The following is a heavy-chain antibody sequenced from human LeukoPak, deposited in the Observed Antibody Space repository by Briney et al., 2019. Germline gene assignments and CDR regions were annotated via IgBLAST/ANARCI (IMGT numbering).Heavy chain of an antibody. V-gene: IGHV3-21*01. Sequence: PGGSLRLSCAASGFTFSSYSMNWVRQAPGKGLEWVSSISSSSSYIYYADSVKGRFTISRDNAKNSLYLQMNSLRAEDTAVYYCARALISGQLLWNTALGPMDYWGQGTLVTVSS. CDR3: ARALISGQLLWNTALGPMDY. J-gene: IGHJ4*02. D-gene: IGHD2-2*01. CDR2: ISSSSSYI. CDR1: GFTFSSYS.